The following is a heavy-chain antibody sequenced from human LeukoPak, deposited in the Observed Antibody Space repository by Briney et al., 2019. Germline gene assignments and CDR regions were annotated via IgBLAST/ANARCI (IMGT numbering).Heavy chain of an antibody. V-gene: IGHV1-18*01. CDR3: ARDERYDSSGYPFDY. CDR1: GYSFVLYG. D-gene: IGHD3-22*01. CDR2: ISTYNGNT. J-gene: IGHJ4*02. Sequence: GASVKVSCKASGYSFVLYGISWVRQAPGQGPEWMGWISTYNGNTKYAQKFQGRVTMTRDTSISTAYMELSRLRSDDTAVYYCARDERYDSSGYPFDYWGQGTLVTVSS.